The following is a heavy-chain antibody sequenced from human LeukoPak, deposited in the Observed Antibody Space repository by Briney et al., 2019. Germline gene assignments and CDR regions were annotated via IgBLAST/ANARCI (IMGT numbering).Heavy chain of an antibody. CDR1: GFTLSSYS. Sequence: GGSLRLSCAASGFTLSSYSMNWVSQAPGKGLEWVSSISSSSSFIYYADSVKGRFTIARDNAKNSLYLQMNSLRAEDTAVYYCARAAAAMAFDYWGQGTLVTVSS. D-gene: IGHD5-18*01. CDR3: ARAAAAMAFDY. CDR2: ISSSSSFI. V-gene: IGHV3-21*01. J-gene: IGHJ4*02.